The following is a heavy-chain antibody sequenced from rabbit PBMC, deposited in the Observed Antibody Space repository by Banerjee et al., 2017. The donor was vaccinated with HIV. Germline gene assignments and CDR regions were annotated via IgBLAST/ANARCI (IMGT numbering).Heavy chain of an antibody. J-gene: IGHJ4*01. Sequence: QEQLEESGGDLVKPEGSLTLTCTASGLDFTNYYMCWVRQAPGKGLEWIGCISTGDGSTYYANWVNGRFTISSHNAQNTLYLQLNSLTAADTATYFCARDDVTSGGYVLNLWGQGTLVTVS. V-gene: IGHV1S47*01. CDR3: ARDDVTSGGYVLNL. D-gene: IGHD1-1*01. CDR1: GLDFTNYY. CDR2: ISTGDGST.